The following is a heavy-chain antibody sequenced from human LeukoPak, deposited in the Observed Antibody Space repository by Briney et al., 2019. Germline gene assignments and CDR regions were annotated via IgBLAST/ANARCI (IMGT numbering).Heavy chain of an antibody. Sequence: SETLSLTCTVSGGSISSGGYCWSWIRQHPGKGLEWIGYIYYSGSTYYNPSLKSRVTISVDTSKNQFSLKLSSVTAADTAVYYCARDGTIYYDSSGYLNGDAFDIWGQGTMVTVSS. V-gene: IGHV4-31*03. J-gene: IGHJ3*02. CDR3: ARDGTIYYDSSGYLNGDAFDI. D-gene: IGHD3-22*01. CDR2: IYYSGST. CDR1: GGSISSGGYC.